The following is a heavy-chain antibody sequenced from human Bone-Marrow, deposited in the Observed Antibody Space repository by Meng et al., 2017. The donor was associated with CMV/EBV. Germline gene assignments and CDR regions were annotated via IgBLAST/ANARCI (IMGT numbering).Heavy chain of an antibody. CDR1: GFNFSSYW. J-gene: IGHJ4*02. D-gene: IGHD6-19*01. CDR2: IRQDGSEK. V-gene: IGHV3-7*01. Sequence: GESLKISCAVSGFNFSSYWMTWVRQAPGKGLEWVANIRQDGSEKYYVDSVKGRFTISRDNAKNSLYLQMNSLRAEDTAVYYCARIAVAGNIDDYWGQGTLVTVSS. CDR3: ARIAVAGNIDDY.